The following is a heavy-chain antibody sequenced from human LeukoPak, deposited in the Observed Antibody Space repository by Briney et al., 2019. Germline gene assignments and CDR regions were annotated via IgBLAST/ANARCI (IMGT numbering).Heavy chain of an antibody. Sequence: SETLSLTCTVSGGPISSYYWSWIRQPPGKGLGWIGYIYYSGSTNYNPSLKSRVTISVDTSKNQFSLKLSSVTAADTAVYYCARDISSSWIFDYWGQGTLVTVSS. CDR3: ARDISSSWIFDY. J-gene: IGHJ4*02. CDR2: IYYSGST. D-gene: IGHD6-13*01. V-gene: IGHV4-59*01. CDR1: GGPISSYY.